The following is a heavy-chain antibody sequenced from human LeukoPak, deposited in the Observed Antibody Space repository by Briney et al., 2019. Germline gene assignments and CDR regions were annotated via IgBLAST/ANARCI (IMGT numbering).Heavy chain of an antibody. CDR2: ISSSSSYI. CDR1: GFTFSSYS. CDR3: ARDRPIAAAGTPWFDP. J-gene: IGHJ5*02. D-gene: IGHD6-13*01. Sequence: AGGSLRLSCAASGFTFSSYSMNWVRQAPGKGLEWVSSISSSSSYIYYADPVKGRFTISRDDAKNSLYLQMNSLRAEDTAVYYCARDRPIAAAGTPWFDPWGQGTLVTVSS. V-gene: IGHV3-21*01.